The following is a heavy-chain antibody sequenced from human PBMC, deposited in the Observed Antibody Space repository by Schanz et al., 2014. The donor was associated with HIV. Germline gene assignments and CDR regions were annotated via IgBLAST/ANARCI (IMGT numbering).Heavy chain of an antibody. CDR1: GYTFNTYD. V-gene: IGHV1-2*02. D-gene: IGHD2-8*01. CDR3: ARDTNFVLDV. Sequence: QVQLVQSGAEVKKPGASVKVSCKASGYTFNTYDINWVRQAPGQGLEWMGWINPNSGATDSAQKFQGRVTMTRDTSISTAFMELSSLRSDDTAVYYCARDTNFVLDVWGQGTTVTVSS. CDR2: INPNSGAT. J-gene: IGHJ6*02.